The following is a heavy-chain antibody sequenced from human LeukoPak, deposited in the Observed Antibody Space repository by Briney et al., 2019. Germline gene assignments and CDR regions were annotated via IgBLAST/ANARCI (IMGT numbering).Heavy chain of an antibody. D-gene: IGHD3-10*01. CDR2: IKSEAYGGIA. V-gene: IGHV3-49*04. CDR1: VLNLGDDA. CDR3: SREDYYDGSRTHRGSDH. J-gene: IGHJ5*02. Sequence: GGTLRLSCKASVLNLGDDALSWVRHAPGRGLWWVGYIKSEAYGGIAAYATCVKGTFTITRDDSKSIIYPQMDSLNTEDSAVYYCSREDYYDGSRTHRGSDHWGQGTLVTVSS.